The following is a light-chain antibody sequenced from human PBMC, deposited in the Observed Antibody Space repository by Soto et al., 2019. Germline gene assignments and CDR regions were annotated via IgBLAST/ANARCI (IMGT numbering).Light chain of an antibody. CDR2: DAS. V-gene: IGKV1-5*01. J-gene: IGKJ1*01. CDR3: QQYNSYSWT. Sequence: GDRVTITCRASQSISSWLAWYQQKPGKAPKLLIHDASSLESGVPSRFSGSGSGTEFTLTISSLQPDDFATYYCQQYNSYSWTFGQGTKVEIK. CDR1: QSISSW.